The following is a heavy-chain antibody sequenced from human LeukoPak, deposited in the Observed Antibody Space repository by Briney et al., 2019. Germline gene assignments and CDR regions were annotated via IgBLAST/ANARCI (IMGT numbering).Heavy chain of an antibody. CDR3: ARYPRGSGTYDTSDI. Sequence: GGSLRLSCAASGFTFSSYAMGWVRQAPGKGLEWVSSISSSGNFIYYADSVKGRFTISRDTAKNSLYLQMNSLSAEDTAVYYCARYPRGSGTYDTSDIWGQGTMVTVSP. V-gene: IGHV3-21*01. CDR2: ISSSGNFI. CDR1: GFTFSSYA. D-gene: IGHD3-10*01. J-gene: IGHJ3*02.